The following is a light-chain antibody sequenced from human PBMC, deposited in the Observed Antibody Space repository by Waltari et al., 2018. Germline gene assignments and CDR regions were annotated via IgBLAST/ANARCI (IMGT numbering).Light chain of an antibody. V-gene: IGLV2-8*01. Sequence: QSALTQPPSASGSEGRSVTISCSGAFKYVSWYQKHPGKAPKLLVYDVFKRPSGVTDRFSGSQSGDTATLTVSWVQFEDEAVYYCSSYAATNNLRNVFGTGTRLTVL. J-gene: IGLJ1*01. CDR3: SSYAATNNLRNV. CDR2: DVF. CDR1: AFKY.